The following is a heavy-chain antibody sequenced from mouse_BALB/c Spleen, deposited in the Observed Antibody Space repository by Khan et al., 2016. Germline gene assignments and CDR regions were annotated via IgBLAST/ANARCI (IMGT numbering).Heavy chain of an antibody. V-gene: IGHV1-4*01. CDR3: VRSRRMGGNYLFDY. Sequence: VQLKQSGAELARPGASVKMSCKASGYTFTIYTMHWVKQRPGQGLEWIGYINPSSGYTNYNQKFKDKATLTADKSSSTAYMQLSSLTSEDSAVYCCVRSRRMGGNYLFDYWGQGTTLTVSS. D-gene: IGHD2-1*01. CDR1: GYTFTIYT. J-gene: IGHJ2*01. CDR2: INPSSGYT.